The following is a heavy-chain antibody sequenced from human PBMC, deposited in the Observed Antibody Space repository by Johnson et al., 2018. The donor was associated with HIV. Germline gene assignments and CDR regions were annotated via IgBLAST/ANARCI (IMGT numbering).Heavy chain of an antibody. CDR3: TTAETIFGVVTLDGFDF. J-gene: IGHJ3*01. CDR2: IGGSGDST. V-gene: IGHV3-23*04. CDR1: GFTFSSYA. D-gene: IGHD3-3*01. Sequence: VQLVESGGGLVQPGGSLRLSCAASGFTFSSYAMSWVRQAPGKGLEWVSGIGGSGDSTYYADSVKGRFIISRDNSKKTLYLKMNSLRAEDTAVYYCTTAETIFGVVTLDGFDFWGQGTMVTVSS.